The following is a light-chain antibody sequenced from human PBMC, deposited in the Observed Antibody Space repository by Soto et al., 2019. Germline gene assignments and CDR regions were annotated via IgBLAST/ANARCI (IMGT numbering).Light chain of an antibody. V-gene: IGKV3-11*01. CDR1: QSVNSY. J-gene: IGKJ5*01. CDR3: RQRANWRPIT. CDR2: DAS. Sequence: EIVLTQSPATLSLSPGERATLSCRASQSVNSYLAWYQQRPGQAPRLLIYDASNRATGVPARFGGSGSWTDFTPALIGLEPEDVAIYYYRQRANWRPITFGQGTRLEIK.